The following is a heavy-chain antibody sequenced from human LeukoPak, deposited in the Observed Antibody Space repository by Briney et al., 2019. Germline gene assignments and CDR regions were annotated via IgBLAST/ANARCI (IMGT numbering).Heavy chain of an antibody. J-gene: IGHJ4*02. CDR3: VKDLPVLHS. D-gene: IGHD2-8*01. Sequence: RGSLRLSCAASGFTFNSFAMHWVRQAPGKGLEHLAFIQSDGSDKYYADSVKGRFTISRDNSKNTLYLQMNGLRGDDTAVYYCVKDLPVLHSWGQGTLVTVSS. CDR2: IQSDGSDK. V-gene: IGHV3-30*02. CDR1: GFTFNSFA.